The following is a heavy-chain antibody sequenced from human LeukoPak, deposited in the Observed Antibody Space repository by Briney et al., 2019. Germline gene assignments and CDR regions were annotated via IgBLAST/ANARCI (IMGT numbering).Heavy chain of an antibody. Sequence: GASVKVSCKASGYTFTGYYMHWVRQAPGQGLEWMGWINPKSGGTNYAQKFQGRVTMTRDTSISTAYMELSRLRSDDTAVYYCARDAGYCSSITCSADFDYWGQGTLVTVSS. CDR1: GYTFTGYY. J-gene: IGHJ4*02. V-gene: IGHV1-2*02. CDR2: INPKSGGT. D-gene: IGHD2-2*01. CDR3: ARDAGYCSSITCSADFDY.